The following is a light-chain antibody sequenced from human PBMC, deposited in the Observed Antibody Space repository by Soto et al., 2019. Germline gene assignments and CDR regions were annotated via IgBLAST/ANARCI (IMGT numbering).Light chain of an antibody. Sequence: QSALTQPASVSGSPGQSITISCTGTSSDVGSYNLVSWYQQHPGKAPKLMICEGSKRPTGVSNRYSGSKSGNTASLTIPGFQAEDEADDYSCSYAGSKYVFGTGTKVTVL. CDR3: CSYAGSKYV. V-gene: IGLV2-23*01. J-gene: IGLJ1*01. CDR2: EGS. CDR1: SSDVGSYNL.